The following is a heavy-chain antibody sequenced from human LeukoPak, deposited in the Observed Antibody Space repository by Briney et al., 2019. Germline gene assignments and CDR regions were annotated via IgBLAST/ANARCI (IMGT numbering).Heavy chain of an antibody. Sequence: PSETLSLTCTVSGGSISSYCWSWIRQPPGKGLEWIGYIYSGSTNYNPSLRSRVTISVDTSKNQFSLKLNSVTAADTAVYYCARGGGYFEWDYFFDFWGQGTLVTVSS. V-gene: IGHV4-59*01. D-gene: IGHD3-9*01. J-gene: IGHJ4*02. CDR3: ARGGGYFEWDYFFDF. CDR2: IYSGST. CDR1: GGSISSYC.